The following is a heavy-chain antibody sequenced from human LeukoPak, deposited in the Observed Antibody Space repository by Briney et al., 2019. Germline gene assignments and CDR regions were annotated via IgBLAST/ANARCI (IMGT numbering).Heavy chain of an antibody. D-gene: IGHD4-17*01. CDR1: GGSISSGSYY. Sequence: SETLSLTCTVSGGSISSGSYYWSWIRQPAGKGLEWIGRLYSSGSTHYNTSLKSRVTISVDTSKNQFSLKLSSVTAPDTAVYYCARGLRSWFDPWGQGTLVTVSS. V-gene: IGHV4-61*02. J-gene: IGHJ5*02. CDR3: ARGLRSWFDP. CDR2: LYSSGST.